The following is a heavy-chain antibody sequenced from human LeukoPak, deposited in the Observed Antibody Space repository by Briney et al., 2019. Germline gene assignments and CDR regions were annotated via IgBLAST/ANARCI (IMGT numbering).Heavy chain of an antibody. J-gene: IGHJ5*02. CDR3: AKDIPPYCGGDCYPYNWFDP. CDR2: ISYDGSNK. D-gene: IGHD2-21*02. CDR1: GFTFSSYG. Sequence: PGGSLRLSCAASGFTFSSYGMHWVRQAPGKGLEWVAVISYDGSNKYYADSVKGRFTISRDNSKNTLYLQMNSLRAEDTAVYYCAKDIPPYCGGDCYPYNWFDPWGQGTLVTVSS. V-gene: IGHV3-30*18.